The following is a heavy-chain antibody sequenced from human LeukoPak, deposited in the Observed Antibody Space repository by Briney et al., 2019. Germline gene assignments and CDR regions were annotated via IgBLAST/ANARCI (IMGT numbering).Heavy chain of an antibody. D-gene: IGHD3-22*01. CDR2: ISYDGSNK. CDR1: GFTLSSYG. V-gene: IGHV3-30*03. CDR3: AITTGFGY. Sequence: GGSLRLSCAASGFTLSSYGMHWVRQAPGKGLEWVAVISYDGSNKYYADSVKGRFTISRDNSKNTLYLQMNSLRAEDTAVYYCAITTGFGYWGQGTLVTVSS. J-gene: IGHJ4*02.